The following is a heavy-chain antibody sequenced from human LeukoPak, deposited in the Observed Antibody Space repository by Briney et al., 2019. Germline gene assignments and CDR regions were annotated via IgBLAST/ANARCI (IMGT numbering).Heavy chain of an antibody. V-gene: IGHV4-59*01. CDR3: AGFSSRTNYGHDY. J-gene: IGHJ4*02. CDR1: GGSISSYY. Sequence: SETLSLTCTVSGGSISSYYWSWIRQPPGKGLEWIGYISYTGNTNYNPSLKSRVTISVAASKNQFSLKLSSVTAADTAVYYCAGFSSRTNYGHDYWGQGTLVTVSS. CDR2: ISYTGNT. D-gene: IGHD3-10*01.